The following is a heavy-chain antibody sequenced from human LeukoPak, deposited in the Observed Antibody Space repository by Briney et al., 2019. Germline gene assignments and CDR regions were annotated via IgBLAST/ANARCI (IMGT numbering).Heavy chain of an antibody. J-gene: IGHJ4*02. CDR1: GGSISSSSYY. Sequence: SETLSLTCTVSGGSISSSSYYWGWIRQPPGKGLEWIGSIYYSGSTYYNPSLKSRVTISVDRSKNQFSLKLSSVTAADTAVYYCARVTIIAGYNPRNYFDYWGQGTLVTVSS. CDR3: ARVTIIAGYNPRNYFDY. CDR2: IYYSGST. V-gene: IGHV4-39*07. D-gene: IGHD5-24*01.